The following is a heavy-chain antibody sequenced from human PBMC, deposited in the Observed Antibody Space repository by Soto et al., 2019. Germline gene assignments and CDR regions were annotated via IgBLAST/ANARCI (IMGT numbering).Heavy chain of an antibody. J-gene: IGHJ4*02. CDR1: GFTFSDYY. D-gene: IGHD6-13*01. Sequence: VQLVESGGGLVKPGGSLRLSCAASGFTFSDYYMSWIRQAPGKGLEWVSYISSSGTAIYYADSVKGRFTISRDNAKNSLYLQMNSLRAEDTAVYYCARLAAVGVYYFDYGGQGTLVTVSS. CDR2: ISSSGTAI. V-gene: IGHV3-11*01. CDR3: ARLAAVGVYYFDY.